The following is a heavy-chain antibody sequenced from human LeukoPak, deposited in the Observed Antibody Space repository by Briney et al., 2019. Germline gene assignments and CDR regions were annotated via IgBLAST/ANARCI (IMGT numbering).Heavy chain of an antibody. V-gene: IGHV3-30-3*01. CDR1: GFTFSSYA. CDR2: ISYDGSNK. J-gene: IGHJ4*02. CDR3: ARDAGGMPDF. Sequence: GRSLRLSCAASGFTFSSYAMNWVRQAPGKGLEWVAVISYDGSNKNYADSVKGRFTISKDNSKNTLYLQMNSLRAEDTAVYYCARDAGGMPDFWGLGTLVTVSS. D-gene: IGHD2-2*01.